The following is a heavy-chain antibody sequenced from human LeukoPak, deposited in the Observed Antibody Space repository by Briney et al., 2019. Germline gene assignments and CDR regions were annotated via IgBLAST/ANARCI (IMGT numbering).Heavy chain of an antibody. V-gene: IGHV3-48*01. D-gene: IGHD2-2*01. Sequence: GGSLRLSCAASGFTFSSYSMNWVRQAPGKGLEWVSYISSSSSTIYYADSVKGRFTISRDNAKNSLYLQMNSLRAEDTAVYYCARSATLVPAAMFRFDYWGQGTLVTVSS. CDR3: ARSATLVPAAMFRFDY. CDR1: GFTFSSYS. J-gene: IGHJ4*02. CDR2: ISSSSSTI.